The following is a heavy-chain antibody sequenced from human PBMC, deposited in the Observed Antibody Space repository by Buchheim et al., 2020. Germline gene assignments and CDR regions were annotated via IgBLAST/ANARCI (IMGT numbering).Heavy chain of an antibody. CDR1: GFTFSTYS. Sequence: EVQLVESGGGLVKPGGSLRLSCAASGFTFSTYSMNWVRQAPGRGLEWVSSISRSSSYIYYADSVKGRFTISRDNAKNSLYLQMNRLSAEDTAVYYCAGDRITGTADGMDVWGQGTT. CDR3: AGDRITGTADGMDV. CDR2: ISRSSSYI. V-gene: IGHV3-21*01. J-gene: IGHJ6*02. D-gene: IGHD1-7*01.